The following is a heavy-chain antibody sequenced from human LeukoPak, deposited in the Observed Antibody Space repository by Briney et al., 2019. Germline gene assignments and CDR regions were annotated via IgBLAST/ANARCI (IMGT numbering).Heavy chain of an antibody. Sequence: ASVKVSCKASGYTFTSYAMHWVRQAPGQRLEWMGWINAGNGNTKYSQKFQGRVTITRDASASTAYMELSSLRSEDTPVYYCARDIPGMTVVSDAFDIWGQGTMVTVSS. CDR2: INAGNGNT. CDR1: GYTFTSYA. J-gene: IGHJ3*02. CDR3: ARDIPGMTVVSDAFDI. V-gene: IGHV1-3*01. D-gene: IGHD4-23*01.